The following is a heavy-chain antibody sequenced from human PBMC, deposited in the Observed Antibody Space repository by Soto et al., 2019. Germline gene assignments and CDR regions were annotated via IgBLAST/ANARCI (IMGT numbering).Heavy chain of an antibody. D-gene: IGHD3-22*01. V-gene: IGHV3-30-3*02. J-gene: IGHJ1*01. Sequence: PGESMTLSCAASGFTASSYSMHCVRPAPGKGLEWVAVISYDGSNKYYADSVKGRFTISRDNSKNTLYLQMNSLRAEDTAVYYCARTYDSSGYYPCARDYWGKG. CDR3: ARTYDSSGYYPCARDY. CDR1: GFTASSYS. CDR2: ISYDGSNK.